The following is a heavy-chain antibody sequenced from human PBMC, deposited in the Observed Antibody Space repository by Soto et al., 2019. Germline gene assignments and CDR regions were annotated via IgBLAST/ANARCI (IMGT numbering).Heavy chain of an antibody. V-gene: IGHV4-61*01. CDR2: IYSSGST. D-gene: IGHD5-18*01. Sequence: SETLSLTCTVSGDSVSSYNYYWAWIRQSPWKGLEWVGYIYSSGSTKYNPSLKNRVTISLHTSSNQFSLNLTSVTAADTAVYYCARDIRGYSRAFDFWGQGXLVTVYS. J-gene: IGHJ4*02. CDR1: GDSVSSYNYY. CDR3: ARDIRGYSRAFDF.